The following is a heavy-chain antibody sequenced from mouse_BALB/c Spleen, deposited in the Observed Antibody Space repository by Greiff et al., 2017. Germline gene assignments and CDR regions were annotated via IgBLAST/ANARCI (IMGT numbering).Heavy chain of an antibody. Sequence: VKLQESGPDLVAPSQSLSITCTVSGFSLTSYGVHWVRQPPGKGLEWLVVIWSDGSTTYNSALKSRLSISKDNSKSQVFLKMNSLQTDDTAMYYCARGMITTGHYAMDYWGQGTSVTVSS. CDR2: IWSDGST. CDR1: GFSLTSYG. J-gene: IGHJ4*01. CDR3: ARGMITTGHYAMDY. D-gene: IGHD2-4*01. V-gene: IGHV2-6-2*01.